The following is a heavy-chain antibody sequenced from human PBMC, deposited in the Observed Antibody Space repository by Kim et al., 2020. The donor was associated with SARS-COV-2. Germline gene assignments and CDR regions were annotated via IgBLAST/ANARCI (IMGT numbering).Heavy chain of an antibody. D-gene: IGHD3-10*01. Sequence: NPSLKSRVTISVDTSKNQFSLKLSSVTAADTAVYYCARHGDYGTLLGFDYWGQGTLVTVSS. J-gene: IGHJ4*02. V-gene: IGHV4-39*01. CDR3: ARHGDYGTLLGFDY.